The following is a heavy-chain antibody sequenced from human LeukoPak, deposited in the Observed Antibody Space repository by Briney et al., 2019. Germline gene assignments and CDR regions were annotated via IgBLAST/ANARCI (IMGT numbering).Heavy chain of an antibody. CDR3: ARPPGRAFDI. CDR1: GFTFSSYG. J-gene: IGHJ3*02. D-gene: IGHD2-15*01. CDR2: ISYDGSNK. V-gene: IGHV3-30*03. Sequence: GGSLRLSCAASGFTFSSYGMHWVRQAPGKGLEWVAVISYDGSNKYYADSVKGRFTISRDNSKNTLYLQMNSLRAGDTAVYYCARPPGRAFDIWGQGTMVTVSS.